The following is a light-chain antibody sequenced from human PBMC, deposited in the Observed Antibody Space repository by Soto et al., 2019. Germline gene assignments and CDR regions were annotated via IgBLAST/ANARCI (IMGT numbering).Light chain of an antibody. J-gene: IGLJ2*01. CDR3: AAWDDSLNGVV. V-gene: IGLV1-44*01. Sequence: QSVLTQPPSASGTPGPRVTISCSGSSSNIGSNTVNWYQQLPGTAPKLLIYSNNQRPSGVPDRFSGSKSGTSGSLAISGLQSGDEAEYYCAAWDDSLNGVVFGGGTKLTVL. CDR1: SSNIGSNT. CDR2: SNN.